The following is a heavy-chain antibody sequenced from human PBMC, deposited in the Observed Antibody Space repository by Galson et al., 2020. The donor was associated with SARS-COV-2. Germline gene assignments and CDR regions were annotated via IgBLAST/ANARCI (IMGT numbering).Heavy chain of an antibody. V-gene: IGHV3-30*18. J-gene: IGHJ6*02. D-gene: IGHD3-3*01. CDR3: AKFRDFFDFRSGYYTMDT. Sequence: GGSLRLSCVAGGFRFNNFAMHCVSQPPSNGLEWVALIPYEGSKKYYADSVTGRFTISTDNSRNTLYLSMNSLRREDTAVYYCAKFRDFFDFRSGYYTMDTWGLGTTVSVSS. CDR2: IPYEGSKK. CDR1: GFRFNNFA.